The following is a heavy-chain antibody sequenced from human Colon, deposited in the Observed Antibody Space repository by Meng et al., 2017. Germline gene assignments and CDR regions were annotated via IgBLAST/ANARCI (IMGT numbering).Heavy chain of an antibody. D-gene: IGHD4-23*01. CDR1: GGSISSNNW. Sequence: QGLLQESGPGPVKPSGTLSLTCPVSGGSISSNNWWSWVRQSPGRGLEWIGEIYQSGSTNYSPSLKSRVTISLDKSKNQFSLKVSYMTAADTAVYFCARVPTTVDPFESWGQGTLVTVSS. CDR3: ARVPTTVDPFES. J-gene: IGHJ4*02. V-gene: IGHV4-4*02. CDR2: IYQSGST.